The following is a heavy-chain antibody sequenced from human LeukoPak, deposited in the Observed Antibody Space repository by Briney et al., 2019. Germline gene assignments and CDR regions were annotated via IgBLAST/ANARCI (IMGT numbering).Heavy chain of an antibody. J-gene: IGHJ4*02. V-gene: IGHV3-23*01. CDR2: ISGGGEST. CDR3: AKGKYSSGGVPDY. CDR1: EFTFSSHA. Sequence: GGSLRLSCVASEFTFSSHAMNWVRQAPGKGLEWVSSISGGGESTFYADSVKGRFTVSRDNSKNTLYLQINSLRGEDTAVYYCAKGKYSSGGVPDYWGQGTLVTVSS. D-gene: IGHD6-19*01.